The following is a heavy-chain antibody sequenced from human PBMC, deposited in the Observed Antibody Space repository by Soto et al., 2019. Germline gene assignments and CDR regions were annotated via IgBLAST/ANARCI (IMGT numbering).Heavy chain of an antibody. D-gene: IGHD2-8*01. Sequence: QLQLQESGPGLVKPSETLSLTCTVSGGSISSSSYYWGWIRQPPGKGLEWIGTIYYSGSTFYNQSLMSRVAIYVDTSKNQFSLRLSSVTAADTAVYYCARNSRTISRSGGVNWFDPWGQGTLVTVSS. V-gene: IGHV4-39*01. J-gene: IGHJ5*02. CDR1: GGSISSSSYY. CDR3: ARNSRTISRSGGVNWFDP. CDR2: IYYSGST.